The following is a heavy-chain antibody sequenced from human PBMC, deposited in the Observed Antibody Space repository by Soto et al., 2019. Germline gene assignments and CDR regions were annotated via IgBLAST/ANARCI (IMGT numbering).Heavy chain of an antibody. V-gene: IGHV3-66*01. CDR1: GFTVSSNY. Sequence: PGGSLRLSCAASGFTVSSNYMSWVRQAPGKGLEWVSVIYSGGSTYYADSVKGRFTISRDNSKNTLYLQMNSLRAEDTAVYYCATRHPTSGAPELREALIAFDIWGEGTMVA. D-gene: IGHD1-26*01. CDR2: IYSGGST. CDR3: ATRHPTSGAPELREALIAFDI. J-gene: IGHJ3*02.